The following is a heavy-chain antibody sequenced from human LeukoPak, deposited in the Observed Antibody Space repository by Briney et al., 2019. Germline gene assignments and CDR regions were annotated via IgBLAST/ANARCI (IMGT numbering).Heavy chain of an antibody. D-gene: IGHD5-12*01. CDR2: MWYDGSNK. CDR1: GFPFRSYS. CDR3: ARDGYSGSKRGFYFDS. Sequence: GGSLRLSCAASGFPFRSYSMNWVRQTPGKGLEWVAVMWYDGSNKYYADSVKGRFTISRDNSKNTLDLQMNSLRVEDTAVYYCARDGYSGSKRGFYFDSWGQGTLVTVSS. V-gene: IGHV3-33*08. J-gene: IGHJ4*02.